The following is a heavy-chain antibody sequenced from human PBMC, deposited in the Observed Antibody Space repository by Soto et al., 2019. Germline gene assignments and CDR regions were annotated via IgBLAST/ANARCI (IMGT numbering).Heavy chain of an antibody. J-gene: IGHJ4*02. CDR1: GGSVSSSSYY. Sequence: QLQVQESGPGLVKPSETLSLTCSVSGGSVSSSSYYWGWIRQPPGKGLEWIGSIYYSGSTYYNPSLKSRVPISVETSKNQFSLKLSSVTAADTAVYYCASWNWFMGLDCWGQGTLVTVSS. CDR2: IYYSGST. D-gene: IGHD1-1*01. CDR3: ASWNWFMGLDC. V-gene: IGHV4-39*01.